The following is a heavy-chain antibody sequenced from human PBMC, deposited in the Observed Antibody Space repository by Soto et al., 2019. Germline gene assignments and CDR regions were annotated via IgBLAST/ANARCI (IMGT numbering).Heavy chain of an antibody. V-gene: IGHV4-30-4*01. CDR2: IYYSGST. CDR3: ARDVVATIRGDHYFDY. J-gene: IGHJ4*02. D-gene: IGHD5-12*01. CDR1: GGSISSGDYY. Sequence: SETLSLTCTVSGGSISSGDYYWNWIRQPPGKGLERIGYIYYSGSTDYKPSLQSRVNISVDTSKNLDSLKMSSMTAADTALYYCARDVVATIRGDHYFDYWGQRALVTVSS.